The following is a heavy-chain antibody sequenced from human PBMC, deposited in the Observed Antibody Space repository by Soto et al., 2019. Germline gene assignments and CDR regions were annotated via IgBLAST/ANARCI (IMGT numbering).Heavy chain of an antibody. V-gene: IGHV4-31*03. CDR2: IYYSGST. Sequence: PSETLSLTCTVPGGSISSGGYYWSWIRQHPGKGLEWIGYIYYSGSTYYNPSLKSRVTISVDTSKNQFSLKLSSVTAADTAVYYCARDSDEGSDYWGQGTLVTVPS. D-gene: IGHD1-26*01. J-gene: IGHJ4*02. CDR3: ARDSDEGSDY. CDR1: GGSISSGGYY.